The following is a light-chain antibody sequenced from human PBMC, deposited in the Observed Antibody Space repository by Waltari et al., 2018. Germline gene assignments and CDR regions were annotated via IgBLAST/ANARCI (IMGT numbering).Light chain of an antibody. Sequence: QSALTQPASVSGSPGQSITITCTGTSDDIGDYNYVSWYQQLPGKAPKLIIYEVTNRPSRVSDRFSGSTSGNTASLTISGLLPDDEAQYHCSSYTLSSSLVLFGGGTKVTVL. V-gene: IGLV2-14*01. CDR2: EVT. J-gene: IGLJ2*01. CDR3: SSYTLSSSLVL. CDR1: SDDIGDYNY.